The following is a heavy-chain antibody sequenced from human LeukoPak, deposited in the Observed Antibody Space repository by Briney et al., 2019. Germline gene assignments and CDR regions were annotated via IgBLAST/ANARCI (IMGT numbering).Heavy chain of an antibody. CDR2: VYYTGST. D-gene: IGHD3-9*01. CDR1: GASVSDSLSY. Sequence: SETLYLTCTVSGASVSDSLSYWGWVRQPPGKGLEWVANVYYTGSTYYNPSLKSRVTMSVDTSKNQFSLKMTSVTAADTAIYYCARLTKGRYFDYIFAFWGQGILVTVSS. V-gene: IGHV4-39*01. CDR3: ARLTKGRYFDYIFAF. J-gene: IGHJ4*02.